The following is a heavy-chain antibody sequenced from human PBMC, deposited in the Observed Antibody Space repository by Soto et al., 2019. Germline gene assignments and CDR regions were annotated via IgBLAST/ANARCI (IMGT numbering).Heavy chain of an antibody. V-gene: IGHV3-33*01. D-gene: IGHD1-26*01. J-gene: IGHJ6*03. CDR3: ARDRSYVGSHYMDV. Sequence: GGSLRLSCAASGFTFSSYGMHWVRQAPGKGLEWVAVIWYDGSNKYYADSVKGRFTISRDNSKNTLYLQMNSLRAEDTAVYYCARDRSYVGSHYMDVWGKGTTVTVSS. CDR2: IWYDGSNK. CDR1: GFTFSSYG.